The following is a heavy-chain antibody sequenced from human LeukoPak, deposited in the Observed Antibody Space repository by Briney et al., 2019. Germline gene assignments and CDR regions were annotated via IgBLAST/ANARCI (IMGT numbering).Heavy chain of an antibody. V-gene: IGHV4-61*02. CDR3: ARVKGGGAFDI. CDR1: GGSISSGSYY. Sequence: SETLSLTCTVSGGSISSGSYYWSWIRQPAGKGLEWIGRIYTSGSTNYNPSLKSRVTISVDTSKNQFSLKLSSVTAADTAVYYCARVKGGGAFDIWGQGTMVTVSS. J-gene: IGHJ3*02. D-gene: IGHD3-16*01. CDR2: IYTSGST.